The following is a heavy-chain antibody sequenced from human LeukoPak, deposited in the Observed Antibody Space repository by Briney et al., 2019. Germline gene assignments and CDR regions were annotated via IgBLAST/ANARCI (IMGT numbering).Heavy chain of an antibody. D-gene: IGHD6-13*01. CDR2: ISWNSGSI. V-gene: IGHV3-9*03. J-gene: IGHJ4*02. CDR1: GFTFDDYA. Sequence: PGGSLRLSCAASGFTFDDYAMHWVRQAPGKGLEWVSGISWNSGSIGYADSVKGRFTISRDNSKNTLYLQTGSLRAEDMAVYYCARDGGYSSSWSDYWGQGTLVTVSS. CDR3: ARDGGYSSSWSDY.